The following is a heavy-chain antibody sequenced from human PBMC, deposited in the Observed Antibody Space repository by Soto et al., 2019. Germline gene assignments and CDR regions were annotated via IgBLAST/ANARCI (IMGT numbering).Heavy chain of an antibody. CDR1: GYTFTSYL. D-gene: IGHD2-15*01. J-gene: IGHJ4*02. V-gene: IGHV5-10-1*01. CDR2: IDPSDSYT. CDR3: SASPPQYCSDGSCNLRGSFDY. Sequence: GESLKISCADSGYTFTSYLISWVRQMPVKGLEWMGRIDPSDSYTIYSPSFQGHVTISADKSISAAYLQWSSLKASDTAMYYCSASPPQYCSDGSCNLRGSFDYWGQRTLVAVCS.